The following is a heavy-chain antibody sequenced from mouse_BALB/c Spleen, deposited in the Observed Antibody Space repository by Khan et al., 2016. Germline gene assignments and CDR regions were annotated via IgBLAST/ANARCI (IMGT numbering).Heavy chain of an antibody. CDR3: TRGGYYYGTGYDYFDY. CDR2: ISSDGSA. V-gene: IGHV5-6-5*01. CDR1: GFTFSSYV. J-gene: IGHJ2*01. D-gene: IGHD1-1*01. Sequence: EVELVESGGDLVKPGGSLKVSCAASGFTFSSYVMSWVRQTPEKRLEWVASISSDGSAYYPDSVKGRFTISRDNAKNILYLQMNSLRSEDTAMYYCTRGGYYYGTGYDYFDYWGQGTTITVSS.